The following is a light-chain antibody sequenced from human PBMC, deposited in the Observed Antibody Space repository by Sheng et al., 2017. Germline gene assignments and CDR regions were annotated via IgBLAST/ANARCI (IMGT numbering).Light chain of an antibody. CDR2: VEGSGSY. J-gene: IGLJ3*02. V-gene: IGLV4-60*03. CDR3: ETWDTNTRV. CDR1: SGHSNNI. Sequence: QPVLTQSSSASASLGSSVKLTCTLSSGHSNNIVAWHQQQPGKAPQYLMRVEGSGSYNKGSGVPDRFSVSRSGADRYLTISNLQSDDEADYYCETWDTNTRVFGGGTKLTVL.